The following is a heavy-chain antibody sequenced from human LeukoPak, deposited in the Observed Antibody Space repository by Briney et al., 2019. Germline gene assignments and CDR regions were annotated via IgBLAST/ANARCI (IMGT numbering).Heavy chain of an antibody. CDR3: AKSTVALDY. D-gene: IGHD4-23*01. Sequence: AGGSLRLSCAASGFTFSSYDMYWVRQAPGKGLEWVAAISYDGSDKYYADSGKGRFTISRDNSKNTLYLQMSSLRPEDTAVYYCAKSTVALDYWGQGTLVTVSS. V-gene: IGHV3-30*18. J-gene: IGHJ4*02. CDR1: GFTFSSYD. CDR2: ISYDGSDK.